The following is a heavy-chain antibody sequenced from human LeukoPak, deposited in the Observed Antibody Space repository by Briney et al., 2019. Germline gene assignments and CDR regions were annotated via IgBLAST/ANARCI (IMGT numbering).Heavy chain of an antibody. D-gene: IGHD6-19*01. Sequence: PGGSLRLSCAASGFTSGTYWMSWVRQAPGEGLEWVANIKQDGSEKYYVDSVRGRFTISRDNAKNSLYLQMNSLRAEDTAVYYCARDRGSSGWYEFDYWGQGTLVNVSS. J-gene: IGHJ4*02. CDR3: ARDRGSSGWYEFDY. CDR1: GFTSGTYW. V-gene: IGHV3-7*01. CDR2: IKQDGSEK.